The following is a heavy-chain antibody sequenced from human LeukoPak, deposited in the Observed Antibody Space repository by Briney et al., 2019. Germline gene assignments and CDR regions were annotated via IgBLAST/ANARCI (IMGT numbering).Heavy chain of an antibody. CDR3: AGFRSGRVNDY. D-gene: IGHD3-10*01. CDR1: GGSISSYY. V-gene: IGHV4-59*12. Sequence: SETLSLTCTVSGGSISSYYWSWIRQPPGKGLEWIGYIYYNGNTNYNPSLKSRVTISVDTSKNQFSLKLSSVTAADTAVYYCAGFRSGRVNDYWGQGTLVTVSS. J-gene: IGHJ4*02. CDR2: IYYNGNT.